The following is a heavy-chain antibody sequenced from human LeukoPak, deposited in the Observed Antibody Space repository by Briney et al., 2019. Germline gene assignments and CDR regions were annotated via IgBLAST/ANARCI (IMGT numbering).Heavy chain of an antibody. CDR2: IYYSGST. V-gene: IGHV4-59*08. CDR3: ARPGVGSGRYGAFDI. J-gene: IGHJ3*02. Sequence: NPSETLSLTCTVSGGSIGNHYWSWIRQPPGKGLEWIGYIYYSGSTNYNPSLKSRVTISVDTSKNQFSLKVRSVTAADTAVYYCARPGVGSGRYGAFDIWGQGTMVTVSS. D-gene: IGHD5-18*01. CDR1: GGSIGNHY.